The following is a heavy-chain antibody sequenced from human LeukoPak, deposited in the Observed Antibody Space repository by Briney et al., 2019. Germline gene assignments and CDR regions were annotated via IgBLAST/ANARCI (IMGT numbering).Heavy chain of an antibody. CDR1: GGSISNYY. J-gene: IGHJ4*02. CDR2: VYYTGST. CDR3: ARGAMATTPFFDY. V-gene: IGHV4-59*01. D-gene: IGHD5-24*01. Sequence: SETLSLTCPVSGGSISNYYYWTWIRQPPGKGLEWIRYVYYTGSTNFNPSLKSRVTMSLDTSRNQFSLKLTSLTAADTAVYYCARGAMATTPFFDYWGQGTLVTVSS.